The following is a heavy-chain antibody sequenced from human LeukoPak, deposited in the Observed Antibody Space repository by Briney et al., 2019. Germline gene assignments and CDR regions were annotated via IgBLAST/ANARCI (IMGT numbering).Heavy chain of an antibody. CDR2: ISGSGGST. Sequence: GGSLRLSCAASGFTFSSYAMSWVRQAPGKGLEWVSAISGSGGSTYYADSVKGRFTISRDNSKNTLYLQMNSLRAEDTAVYYCAKHSDGINDSSDVAFDIGAKGQWSPSLQ. CDR3: AKHSDGINDSSDVAFDI. J-gene: IGHJ3*02. CDR1: GFTFSSYA. D-gene: IGHD3-22*01. V-gene: IGHV3-23*01.